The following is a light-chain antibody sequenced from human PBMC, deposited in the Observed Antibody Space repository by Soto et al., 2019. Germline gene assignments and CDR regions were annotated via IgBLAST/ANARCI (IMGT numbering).Light chain of an antibody. V-gene: IGKV1-33*01. CDR2: DAS. Sequence: DIQMTQSPSSLSASVGDRVTITCQASQDISNYLSWYQQKPGEAPQLLIYDASNLETGVPSRFSGSGSGTDFTFTISSLQPEDIASYYCQQYDNLPLTFGQGTKLEIK. CDR1: QDISNY. CDR3: QQYDNLPLT. J-gene: IGKJ2*01.